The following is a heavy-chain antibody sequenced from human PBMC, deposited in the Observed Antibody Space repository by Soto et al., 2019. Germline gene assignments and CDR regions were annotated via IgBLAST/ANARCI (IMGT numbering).Heavy chain of an antibody. Sequence: QVQLAESGGGVVQPGRSLRLSCVASGFTFSNYGMHWVRQAPGKGLEWVTIISYDGSNQNYADSVKGRFTISRDNSKNTLYLQMNSLRAEDTAVYYCAKGSSTWYYPHFEYWGQGTLVTVSS. J-gene: IGHJ4*02. CDR1: GFTFSNYG. CDR2: ISYDGSNQ. D-gene: IGHD6-13*01. V-gene: IGHV3-30*18. CDR3: AKGSSTWYYPHFEY.